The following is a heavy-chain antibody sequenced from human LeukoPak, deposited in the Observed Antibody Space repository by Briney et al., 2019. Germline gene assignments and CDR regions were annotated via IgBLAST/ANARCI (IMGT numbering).Heavy chain of an antibody. CDR3: AKHPGYSSGWFYFDY. V-gene: IGHV3-23*01. CDR2: ISDRGGST. Sequence: GGSLRLSCAASGFTFSNYAMSWVRQAPGKGLEWVSGISDRGGSTYYADSVKGRSTISRDNSKNTLYLQMNSLRAEDTAVYYCAKHPGYSSGWFYFDYWGQGTLVTVSS. J-gene: IGHJ4*02. CDR1: GFTFSNYA. D-gene: IGHD6-19*01.